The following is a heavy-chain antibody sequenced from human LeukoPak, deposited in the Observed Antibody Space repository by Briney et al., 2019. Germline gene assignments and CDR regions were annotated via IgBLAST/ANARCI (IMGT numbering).Heavy chain of an antibody. J-gene: IGHJ4*02. CDR1: GVSISSSSYY. D-gene: IGHD3-10*02. V-gene: IGHV4-39*01. Sequence: SETLSLTCTVSGVSISSSSYYWGWIRQPPGNGLEWIGSIYYSGSTYYGPSLKSRVTISVDASKNQFSLKLSSVTAADTAVYYCARSYFRGSFYWGQGTLVTVSS. CDR2: IYYSGST. CDR3: ARSYFRGSFY.